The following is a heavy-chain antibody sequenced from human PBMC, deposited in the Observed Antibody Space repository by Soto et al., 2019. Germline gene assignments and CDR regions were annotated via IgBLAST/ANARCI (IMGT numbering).Heavy chain of an antibody. CDR3: ASVGYCSCGSCYSNYYYYGMDV. D-gene: IGHD2-15*01. CDR1: GYSFTSYW. J-gene: IGHJ6*02. CDR2: IDPSDSYT. V-gene: IGHV5-10-1*01. Sequence: PGESLKISCKGSGYSFTSYWISWVRQMPGKGLEWMGRIDPSDSYTNYSPSFQGHVTISADKSISTAYLQWSSLKASDTVMYYCASVGYCSCGSCYSNYYYYGMDVWGQGTTVTVSS.